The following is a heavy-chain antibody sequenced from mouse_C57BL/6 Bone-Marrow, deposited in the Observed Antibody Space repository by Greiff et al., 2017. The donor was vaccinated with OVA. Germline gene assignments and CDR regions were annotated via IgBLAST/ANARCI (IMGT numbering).Heavy chain of an antibody. J-gene: IGHJ2*01. D-gene: IGHD3-1*01. CDR1: GYSFTGYY. Sequence: EVQGVESGPELVKPGASVKISCKASGYSFTGYYMHWVKQSHGHILDWIGYIYPYNGVSSYNQKFKGKATLTVDKSSSPAYMQLRSLTLEASAVYYGARVTGCEYWGQGTTLPVSS. CDR2: IYPYNGVS. CDR3: ARVTGCEY. V-gene: IGHV1-31*01.